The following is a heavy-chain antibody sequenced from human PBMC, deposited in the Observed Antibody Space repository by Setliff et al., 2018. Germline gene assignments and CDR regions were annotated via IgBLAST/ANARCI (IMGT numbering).Heavy chain of an antibody. D-gene: IGHD6-6*01. J-gene: IGHJ2*01. CDR3: ARPYSSSARWYFDL. CDR2: INTNTGNP. CDR1: GYTFTSYA. Sequence: VASVKVSCKASGYTFTSYAMNLVRQAPGQGLEWMGWINTNTGNPTYAQGFTGRFVFSLDTSVSTAYLQISSLKAEDTAVYYCARPYSSSARWYFDLWGRSTLVTVSS. V-gene: IGHV7-4-1*02.